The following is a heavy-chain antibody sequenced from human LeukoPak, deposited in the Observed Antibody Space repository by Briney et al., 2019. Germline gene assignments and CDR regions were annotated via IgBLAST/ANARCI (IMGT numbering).Heavy chain of an antibody. D-gene: IGHD6-13*01. Sequence: PSQTLSLTCALHAGSFRGDYWGWIRQPPGKGQEWIGEINHSGRTHYNPALKGRVTISVDTAKNQFSLKLSSVTAADTAVYYCARGSYSNRAPQQGIDYYCYGMDVWGQGTTVTVSS. CDR1: AGSFRGDY. CDR3: ARGSYSNRAPQQGIDYYCYGMDV. V-gene: IGHV4-34*01. J-gene: IGHJ6*02. CDR2: INHSGRT.